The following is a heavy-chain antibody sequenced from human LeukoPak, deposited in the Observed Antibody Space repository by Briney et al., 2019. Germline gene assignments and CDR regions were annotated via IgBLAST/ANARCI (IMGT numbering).Heavy chain of an antibody. CDR1: GGTFSSYA. D-gene: IGHD5-18*01. Sequence: AASVKVSCKASGGTFSSYAISWVRQAPGQGLEWMGGIIPIFGRANYAQRFQGRVTITADKSTNTVYMEVSSLRSEDTAFYYCARDLRGYSYAFVYWGQGTLVTVSS. V-gene: IGHV1-69*06. J-gene: IGHJ4*02. CDR3: ARDLRGYSYAFVY. CDR2: IIPIFGRA.